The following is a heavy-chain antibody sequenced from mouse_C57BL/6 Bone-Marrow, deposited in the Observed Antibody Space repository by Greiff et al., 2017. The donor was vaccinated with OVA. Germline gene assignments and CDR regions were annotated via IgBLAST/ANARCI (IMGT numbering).Heavy chain of an antibody. J-gene: IGHJ2*01. CDR3: ARGGWSYYSDY. CDR2: IDPSDSYT. CDR1: GYTFTSYW. Sequence: QVQLQQPGAELVMPGASVKLSCKASGYTFTSYWMHWVKQRPGQGLEWIGEIDPSDSYTNYNQKFKGKSTLTVDKSSSTAYMQLSSLTSEDSAVYYCARGGWSYYSDYWGQGTTLTVSS. V-gene: IGHV1-69*01. D-gene: IGHD2-3*01.